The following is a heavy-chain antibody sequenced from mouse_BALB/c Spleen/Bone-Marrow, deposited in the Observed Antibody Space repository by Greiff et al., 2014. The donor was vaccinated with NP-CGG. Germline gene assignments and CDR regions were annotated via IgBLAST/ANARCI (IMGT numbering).Heavy chain of an antibody. D-gene: IGHD4-1*01. J-gene: IGHJ2*01. CDR3: ASLTGTFDY. CDR2: IDPASGNI. Sequence: EVHLVESGTDLVKPGASVKLSCTAPGFNIKDTYMHWVKQRPEQGLDWIGRIDPASGNIQYDPKFQGRAAITADTSSNTAYLQLSSRTSEDTAVYYCASLTGTFDYWGQGTPLTVSS. CDR1: GFNIKDTY. V-gene: IGHV14-3*02.